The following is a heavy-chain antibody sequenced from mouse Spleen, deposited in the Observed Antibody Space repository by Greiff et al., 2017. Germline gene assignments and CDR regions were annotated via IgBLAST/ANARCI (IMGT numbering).Heavy chain of an antibody. CDR3: TRYFYYYGSSYDY. D-gene: IGHD1-1*01. J-gene: IGHJ2*01. CDR2: IDPETGGT. V-gene: IGHV1-15*01. CDR1: GYTFTDYE. Sequence: VKLQESGAELVRPGASVTLSCKASGYTFTDYEMHWVKQTPVHGLEWIGAIDPETGGTAYNQKFKGKAILTADKSSSTAYMELRSLTSEDSAVYYCTRYFYYYGSSYDYWGQGTTLTVSS.